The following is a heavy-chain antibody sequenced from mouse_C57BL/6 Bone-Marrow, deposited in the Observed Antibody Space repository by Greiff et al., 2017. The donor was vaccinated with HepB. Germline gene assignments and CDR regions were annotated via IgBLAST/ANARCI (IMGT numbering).Heavy chain of an antibody. J-gene: IGHJ2*01. Sequence: EVKLQESGGDLVKPGGSLKLSCAASGFTFSSYGMSWVRQTPDKRLEWVATIGSGGSYTYYPDSVKGRFTISRDNAKNTLYLQMSSLKSEDTAMYYCARRIYYYGSSLDYWGQGTTLTVSS. CDR2: IGSGGSYT. CDR1: GFTFSSYG. D-gene: IGHD1-1*01. V-gene: IGHV5-6*01. CDR3: ARRIYYYGSSLDY.